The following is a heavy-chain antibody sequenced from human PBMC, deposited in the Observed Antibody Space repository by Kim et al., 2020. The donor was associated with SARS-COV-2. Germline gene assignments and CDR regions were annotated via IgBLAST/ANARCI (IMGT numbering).Heavy chain of an antibody. CDR2: ISYDGSNK. CDR1: GFTFSSYG. J-gene: IGHJ3*02. D-gene: IGHD3-22*01. CDR3: AKASYYDSSGYGAYDI. Sequence: GGSLRLSCAASGFTFSSYGMHWVRQAPGKGLEWVAVISYDGSNKYYADSVKGRFTISRDNSKNTLYLQMNSLRAEDTAVYYCAKASYYDSSGYGAYDIWG. V-gene: IGHV3-30*18.